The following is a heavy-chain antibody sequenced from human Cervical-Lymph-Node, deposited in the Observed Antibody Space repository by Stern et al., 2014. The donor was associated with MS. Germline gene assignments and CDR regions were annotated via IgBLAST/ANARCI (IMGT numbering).Heavy chain of an antibody. Sequence: EVQLEESGAEVKKPGESLRISCKSSGYSFTSHWIAWVRQRPGQGLEWMGIIYPEDSDIRYSPSFQGQVTFSVDKSITTAYLHWSSLQASDSAMYYCATSTELVTLLSFDFWGQGTLVTVSS. CDR3: ATSTELVTLLSFDF. J-gene: IGHJ4*02. CDR2: IYPEDSDI. V-gene: IGHV5-51*01. D-gene: IGHD2/OR15-2a*01. CDR1: GYSFTSHW.